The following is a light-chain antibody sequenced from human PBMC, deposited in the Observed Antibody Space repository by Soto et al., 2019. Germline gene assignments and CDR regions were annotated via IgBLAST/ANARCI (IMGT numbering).Light chain of an antibody. CDR2: TNN. V-gene: IGLV1-44*01. J-gene: IGLJ2*01. CDR1: SSNIGSYT. CDR3: AAWDDSLNGVL. Sequence: QSVLTQPPSASGTPGQRVTISCSGSSSNIGSYTVNSYQQLPGTAPKLLIYTNNQRPSGVPDRFSGSKSGTSASLAISGLQFEDEAEYYCAAWDDSLNGVLFGGGTKLTVL.